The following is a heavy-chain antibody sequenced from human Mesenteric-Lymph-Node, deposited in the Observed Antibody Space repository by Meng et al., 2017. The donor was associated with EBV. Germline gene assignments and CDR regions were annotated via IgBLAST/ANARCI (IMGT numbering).Heavy chain of an antibody. CDR1: GGDISSSSW. CDR2: IYHSSGTT. V-gene: IGHV4-4*02. CDR3: ARLPPTTGYGTARSY. J-gene: IGHJ4*02. D-gene: IGHD6-13*01. Sequence: QVQLQESGPGLVTPSGTLSLTCAVSGGDISSSSWWSWVRQPPGKGLEWLGEIYHSSGTTNYNPSLKSRVTISLDKSKNQFSLNLSSVTAADTAVYYCARLPPTTGYGTARSYWGQGTLVTVSS.